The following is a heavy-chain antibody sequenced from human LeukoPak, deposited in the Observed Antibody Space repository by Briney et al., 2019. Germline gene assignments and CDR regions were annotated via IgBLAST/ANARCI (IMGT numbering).Heavy chain of an antibody. J-gene: IGHJ4*02. CDR3: ARGYYDSSGYELDY. D-gene: IGHD3-22*01. CDR2: ISSSSTI. V-gene: IGHV3-48*01. Sequence: PGGSLRLSCAASGFTFSSYSMNWVRQAPGKGLEWVSYISSSSTIYYADSVKGRFTISRDNAKNSLYLQMNSLRAEDTAVYYCARGYYDSSGYELDYWGQGTLVTVSS. CDR1: GFTFSSYS.